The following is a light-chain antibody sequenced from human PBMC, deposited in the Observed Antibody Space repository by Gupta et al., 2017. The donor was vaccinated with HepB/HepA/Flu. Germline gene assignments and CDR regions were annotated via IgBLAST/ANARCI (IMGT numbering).Light chain of an antibody. CDR1: QSVLASSNNQNY. CDR2: WAS. V-gene: IGKV4-1*01. Sequence: DIVMTQSPDSLAVSLGERATINCKSSQSVLASSNNQNYLAWSQQKPGQPPKVLIYWASTREFGVPDRFSGSGSGTDFTLTISSLQAEDVAVYYCQQYYSAPYTFGQGTKLEIK. J-gene: IGKJ2*01. CDR3: QQYYSAPYT.